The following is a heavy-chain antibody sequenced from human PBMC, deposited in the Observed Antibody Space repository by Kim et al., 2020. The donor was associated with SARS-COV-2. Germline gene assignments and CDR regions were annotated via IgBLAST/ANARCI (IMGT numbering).Heavy chain of an antibody. D-gene: IGHD6-6*01. CDR3: ARPLVPSYSSSSEWGLRYYYGMDV. CDR2: ISYDGSNK. CDR1: GFTFSSYA. J-gene: IGHJ6*02. Sequence: GGSLRLSCAASGFTFSSYAMHWVRQAPGKGLEWVAVISYDGSNKYYADSVKGRFTISRDNSKNTLYLQMNSLRAEDTAVYYCARPLVPSYSSSSEWGLRYYYGMDVWGQGTTVTVSS. V-gene: IGHV3-30*04.